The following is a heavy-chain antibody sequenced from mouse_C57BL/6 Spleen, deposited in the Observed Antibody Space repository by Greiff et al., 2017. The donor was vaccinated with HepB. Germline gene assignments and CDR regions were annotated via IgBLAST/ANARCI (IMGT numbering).Heavy chain of an antibody. Sequence: EVKLVESGGGLVQPGGSLKLSCAASGFTFSDYYMYWVRQTPEKRLEWVAYISNGGGSTYYPDTVKGRFTISRDNAKNTLYLQMSRLKSEDTAMYYCARPHYYGSSYEYFDVWGTGTTVTVSS. CDR3: ARPHYYGSSYEYFDV. CDR1: GFTFSDYY. V-gene: IGHV5-12*01. J-gene: IGHJ1*03. D-gene: IGHD1-1*01. CDR2: ISNGGGST.